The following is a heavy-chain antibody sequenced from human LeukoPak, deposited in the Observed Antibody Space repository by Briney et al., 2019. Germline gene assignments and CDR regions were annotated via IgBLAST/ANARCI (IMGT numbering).Heavy chain of an antibody. CDR2: ISYDGSNN. Sequence: GRSLRLSCAASGFTFSSYAMHWVRQAPGKGLEWVAVISYDGSNNYYADSVKGRFTISRDNSKNTLYLQMNSLRAEDTAVYYCARALYSSSWYGGYWGQGTLVTVSS. J-gene: IGHJ4*02. CDR1: GFTFSSYA. CDR3: ARALYSSSWYGGY. V-gene: IGHV3-30-3*01. D-gene: IGHD6-13*01.